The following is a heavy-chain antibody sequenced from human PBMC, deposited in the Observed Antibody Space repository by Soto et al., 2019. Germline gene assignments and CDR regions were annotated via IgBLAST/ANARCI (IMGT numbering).Heavy chain of an antibody. D-gene: IGHD6-19*01. CDR1: GFTFSSYG. CDR3: ARDCAGYSSGWYQRGGFDY. CDR2: IWYDGSKK. V-gene: IGHV3-33*01. Sequence: QVQLVESGGGVVQPGRSLRLSCAASGFTFSSYGMHWVRQAPGKGLEWVAVIWYDGSKKYYADSMKGRFTISRDNSKNTLSLQMNSLRAEDTAVYYCARDCAGYSSGWYQRGGFDYWGQGTLVTVSS. J-gene: IGHJ4*02.